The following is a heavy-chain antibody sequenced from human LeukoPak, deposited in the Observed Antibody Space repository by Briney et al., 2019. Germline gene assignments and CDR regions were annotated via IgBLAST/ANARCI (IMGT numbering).Heavy chain of an antibody. CDR1: GGSISSGGYY. J-gene: IGHJ3*02. D-gene: IGHD2-21*02. CDR2: IYYSGST. CDR3: ARPAYCGGDCYSGYDAFDI. Sequence: MPSETLSLTCTVSGGSISSGGYYWSWIRQHPGKGLEWIGYIYYSGSTYYNPSLKSRVTISVDTSKNQFSLKLSSVTAADTAVYYCARPAYCGGDCYSGYDAFDIWGQGTMVTVSS. V-gene: IGHV4-31*03.